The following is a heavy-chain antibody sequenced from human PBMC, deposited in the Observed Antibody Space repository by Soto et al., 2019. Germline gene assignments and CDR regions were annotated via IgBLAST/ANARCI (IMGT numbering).Heavy chain of an antibody. Sequence: QVQLRESGPGLVKPSGTLSLNCTVSGDSITNVTYYWGWMRQLPGKGPEWVGTMYYRGPTHFNLPVKSRVSISVDTSKNQFSLTLKSVTVADSATYFCASVYSKSSGFNAWGQGILVTVSS. CDR3: ASVYSKSSGFNA. J-gene: IGHJ5*02. V-gene: IGHV4-39*01. CDR2: MYYRGPT. CDR1: GDSITNVTYY. D-gene: IGHD6-25*01.